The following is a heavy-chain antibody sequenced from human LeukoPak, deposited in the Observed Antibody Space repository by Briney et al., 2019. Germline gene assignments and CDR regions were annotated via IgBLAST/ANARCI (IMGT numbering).Heavy chain of an antibody. CDR1: GFTFSSYG. D-gene: IGHD5-18*01. V-gene: IGHV3-30*19. CDR2: IWYDGSNK. Sequence: PGGSLRLSCAASGFTFSSYGMHWVRQAPGKGLEWVAVIWYDGSNKYYADPVKGRFTISRDNSKNTLYLQMNSLRAEDTAVYYCARDRIQLWLSGHFDYWGQGTLVTVSS. J-gene: IGHJ4*02. CDR3: ARDRIQLWLSGHFDY.